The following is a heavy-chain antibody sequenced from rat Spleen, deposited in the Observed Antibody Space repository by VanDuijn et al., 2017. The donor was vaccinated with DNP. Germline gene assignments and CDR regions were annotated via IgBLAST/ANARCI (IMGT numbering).Heavy chain of an antibody. D-gene: IGHD5-1*01. V-gene: IGHV5-22*01. J-gene: IGHJ1*01. CDR1: GFSFRDYD. Sequence: EVQLVESGGDLVQPGRSLKLSCVASGFSFRDYDMAWVRQAPNKGLECVASISHDGGGTFYGDSVKGRFTISRDNVKSSLYLQMNSLRSEDTATYYCVTRGVGARYYWYFDFWGQGVMVTVSS. CDR3: VTRGVGARYYWYFDF. CDR2: ISHDGGGT.